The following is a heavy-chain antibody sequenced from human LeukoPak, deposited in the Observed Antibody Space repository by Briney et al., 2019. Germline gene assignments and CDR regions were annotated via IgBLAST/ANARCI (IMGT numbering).Heavy chain of an antibody. CDR1: GFTFSSYS. CDR3: AREDKEQLVGDY. J-gene: IGHJ4*02. Sequence: PGGSLRLSCAASGFTFSSYSMNWVRQAPGKGLEWVSSISSSSSYIYYADSVKGRFTISRDNAKNSLYLQMNSLRAEDTAVYYCAREDKEQLVGDYWGQGTLVTVSS. CDR2: ISSSSSYI. D-gene: IGHD6-6*01. V-gene: IGHV3-21*01.